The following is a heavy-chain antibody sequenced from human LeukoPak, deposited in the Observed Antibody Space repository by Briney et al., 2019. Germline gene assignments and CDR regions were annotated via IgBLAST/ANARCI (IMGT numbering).Heavy chain of an antibody. D-gene: IGHD4-11*01. CDR3: AGADNYRFDS. J-gene: IGHJ4*02. V-gene: IGHV3-48*04. CDR1: GFTFTSYS. CDR2: ITSSSSRM. Sequence: GGSLRLSCAASGFTFTSYSMNWVRQAPGKGLEWISYITSSSSRMYYADTVKGRFTISRDNAKNSLYLQMNSLRAEDTAVYYCAGADNYRFDSWGQGVLVTVSS.